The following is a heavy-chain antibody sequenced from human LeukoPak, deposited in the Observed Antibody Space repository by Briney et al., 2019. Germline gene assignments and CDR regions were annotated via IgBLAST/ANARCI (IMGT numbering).Heavy chain of an antibody. V-gene: IGHV1-69*13. J-gene: IGHJ3*02. CDR2: IIPIFGTA. D-gene: IGHD3-3*01. CDR3: ARGYDFWSGYFVDAFDI. Sequence: ASVKVSCKASGGTFSSYAISWVRQAPGQGLEWMGGIIPIFGTANYAQKFQGRVTITADESTSTAYMELSSLRSEDTAVYYCARGYDFWSGYFVDAFDIWGHGTMVTVSS. CDR1: GGTFSSYA.